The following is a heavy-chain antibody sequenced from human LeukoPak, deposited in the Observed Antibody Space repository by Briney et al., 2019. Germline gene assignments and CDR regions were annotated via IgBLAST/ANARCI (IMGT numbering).Heavy chain of an antibody. CDR1: GFTFSSYW. CDR3: VRGGEGYSSSTSCLTDFDY. V-gene: IGHV3-7*01. J-gene: IGHJ4*02. Sequence: GGSLRLSCAASGFTFSSYWMSWVRQAPGKGLEWVANIKQDGSEKYYVDSVKGRFTISRDNAKNSLYLQMNSLRAEDTAVYYCVRGGEGYSSSTSCLTDFDYWGQGTLVTVSS. CDR2: IKQDGSEK. D-gene: IGHD2-2*01.